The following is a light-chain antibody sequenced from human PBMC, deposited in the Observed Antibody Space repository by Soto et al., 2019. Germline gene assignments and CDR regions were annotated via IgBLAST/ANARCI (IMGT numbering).Light chain of an antibody. V-gene: IGKV1-12*01. J-gene: IGKJ4*01. CDR1: QGLSSW. CDR3: QPANSFPLT. Sequence: DIQMTQSPSSVSASVGARVTITCRTSQGLSSWLAWYQQKPGKAPRLLIYAASSLQSGVPSRFSGSGPGTDFTLTISSLQPEDFATYYCQPANSFPLTFGEGTKVEIK. CDR2: AAS.